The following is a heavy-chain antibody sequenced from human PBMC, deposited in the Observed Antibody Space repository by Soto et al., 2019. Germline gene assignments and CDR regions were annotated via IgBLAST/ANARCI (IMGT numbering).Heavy chain of an antibody. CDR2: IIPILGIA. V-gene: IGHV1-69*08. J-gene: IGHJ4*02. Sequence: QVQLVQSGAEVKKPGSSVKVSCKASGGTFSSYTISWVRQAPGQGLEWMGRIIPILGIANYAQKFQGRVTITADKSTSTAYMELSSLRSEDTAVYYCERDGFWSGYPSFDYWGQGTLVTVSS. CDR1: GGTFSSYT. CDR3: ERDGFWSGYPSFDY. D-gene: IGHD3-3*01.